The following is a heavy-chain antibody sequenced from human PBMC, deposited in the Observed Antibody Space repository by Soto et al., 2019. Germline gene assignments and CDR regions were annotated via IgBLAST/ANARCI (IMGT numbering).Heavy chain of an antibody. J-gene: IGHJ6*02. CDR2: IISIFGTA. V-gene: IGHV1-69*01. CDR3: TRGPENPTSELGIKHVSMDV. D-gene: IGHD3-9*01. CDR1: GGTFSSYA. Sequence: QVQLVQSGAEVKKPGSSVKVSCKASGGTFSSYAISWVRQAPGQGLEWMGGIISIFGTANYGQKFQGRVKNTADEDTSTAYREQSSLRSEDSAVYYCTRGPENPTSELGIKHVSMDVWGQGTTVTDS.